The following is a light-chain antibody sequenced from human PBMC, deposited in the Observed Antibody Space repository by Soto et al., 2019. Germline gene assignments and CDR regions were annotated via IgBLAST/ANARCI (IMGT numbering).Light chain of an antibody. CDR2: DAS. V-gene: IGKV3-20*01. J-gene: IGKJ1*01. Sequence: EIVLTQSPGTLSLSPGERATLSCRASQSISSSSLAWYQREPGQAPRLLIYDASSRATGIPDRFSGSGSGTDFTLTISRLEPEDFAVYYCQQYGGSPTFGQGTKVEIK. CDR3: QQYGGSPT. CDR1: QSISSSS.